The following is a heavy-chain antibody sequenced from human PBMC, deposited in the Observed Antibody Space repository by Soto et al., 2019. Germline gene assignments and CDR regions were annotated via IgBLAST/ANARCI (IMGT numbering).Heavy chain of an antibody. CDR3: VRSQYDVLTGYLYYFDS. D-gene: IGHD3-9*01. CDR2: IDAVGRTT. Sequence: EVQLVESGGGLVQPGGSLRLSCAASGFTFSTYWMHWVRQAPGKGLVWVSRIDAVGRTTNYADSVKGRFTISRDNSKNTLYLHMYSLRADDAAVYYCVRSQYDVLTGYLYYFDSWGQGTLVTVSS. V-gene: IGHV3-74*01. CDR1: GFTFSTYW. J-gene: IGHJ4*02.